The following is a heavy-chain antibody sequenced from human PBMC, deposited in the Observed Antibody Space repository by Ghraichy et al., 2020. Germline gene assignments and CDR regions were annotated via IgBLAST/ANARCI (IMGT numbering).Heavy chain of an antibody. CDR1: GYTFTGYY. Sequence: ASVKVSCKASGYTFTGYYMQWVRQAPGQGLEWMGWINPNSGGTNYAQKFQGRVTMTRDTSISTAYMELSRLRSDDTAVYYCVTLESLYGSGSYYNGGVPDSWGQGTLVTVSS. CDR3: VTLESLYGSGSYYNGGVPDS. CDR2: INPNSGGT. D-gene: IGHD3-10*01. V-gene: IGHV1-2*02. J-gene: IGHJ4*02.